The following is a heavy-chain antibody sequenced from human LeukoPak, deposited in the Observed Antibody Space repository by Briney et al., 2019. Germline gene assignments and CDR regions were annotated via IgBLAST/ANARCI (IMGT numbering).Heavy chain of an antibody. CDR2: IIPIFGTA. CDR3: ARGGAVAGDNWFDP. J-gene: IGHJ5*02. D-gene: IGHD6-19*01. CDR1: GGTFSSYA. Sequence: GASVKVSCKASGGTFSSYAISWVRQAPGQGLEWMGGIIPIFGTANCAQKFQGRVTITTDESTSTAYMELSSLRSDDTAVYYCARGGAVAGDNWFDPWGQGTLVTVSS. V-gene: IGHV1-69*05.